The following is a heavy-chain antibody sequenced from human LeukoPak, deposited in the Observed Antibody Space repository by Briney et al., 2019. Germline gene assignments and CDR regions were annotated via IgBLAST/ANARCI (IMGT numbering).Heavy chain of an antibody. CDR2: INHSGST. Sequence: PSETLSLTCAVYGGSFSGYYWSWIRQPPGKGLAWIGEINHSGSTNYNPSLKSRVTISVDTSKNQFSPQLSSVTAADTAVYYCARGRMYYDYVWGSYRYAATGVNFDYWGQGTLVTVSS. CDR3: ARGRMYYDYVWGSYRYAATGVNFDY. CDR1: GGSFSGYY. J-gene: IGHJ4*02. D-gene: IGHD3-16*02. V-gene: IGHV4-34*01.